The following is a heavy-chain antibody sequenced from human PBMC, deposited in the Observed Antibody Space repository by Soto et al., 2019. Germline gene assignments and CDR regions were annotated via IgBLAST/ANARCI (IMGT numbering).Heavy chain of an antibody. D-gene: IGHD3-10*01. J-gene: IGHJ4*02. Sequence: QVQLVQSGAEAMIPGASVRVSCKASGYTFTDYYIHWVRQAPGQGLEWMGWINPNSGDANLEQKFQGRVSMTRDTSISTAYMYLNSLSSDDAAVYYCARDGHYGSGSYPPDYWGQGTLVTVSS. CDR3: ARDGHYGSGSYPPDY. CDR2: INPNSGDA. V-gene: IGHV1-2*02. CDR1: GYTFTDYY.